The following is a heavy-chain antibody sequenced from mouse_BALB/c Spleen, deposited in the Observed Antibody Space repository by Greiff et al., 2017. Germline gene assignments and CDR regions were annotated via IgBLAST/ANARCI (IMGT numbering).Heavy chain of an antibody. Sequence: EVKLMESGGGLVQPGGSLKLSCAASGFTFSSYTMSWVRQTPEKRLEWVAYISNGGGSTYYPDTVKGRFTISRDNAKNTLYLQMSSLKSEDTAMYYCARHRGYYGSSTNYYAMDYWGQGTSVTVSS. V-gene: IGHV5-12-2*01. J-gene: IGHJ4*01. CDR1: GFTFSSYT. CDR3: ARHRGYYGSSTNYYAMDY. CDR2: ISNGGGST. D-gene: IGHD1-1*01.